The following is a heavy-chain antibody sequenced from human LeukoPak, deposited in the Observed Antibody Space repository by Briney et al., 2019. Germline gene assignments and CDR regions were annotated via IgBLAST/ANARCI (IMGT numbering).Heavy chain of an antibody. D-gene: IGHD3-22*01. Sequence: GGSLRLSCAASGFTFSSYWMSWVRQAPGKGLEWVANIKQDGSEKYYVDSVKGRFTLSRDNSKNTLYLQINSLRAEDTAVYYCARTHSSSWGITDYWGQGTLVTVSS. CDR3: ARTHSSSWGITDY. CDR2: IKQDGSEK. CDR1: GFTFSSYW. J-gene: IGHJ4*02. V-gene: IGHV3-7*01.